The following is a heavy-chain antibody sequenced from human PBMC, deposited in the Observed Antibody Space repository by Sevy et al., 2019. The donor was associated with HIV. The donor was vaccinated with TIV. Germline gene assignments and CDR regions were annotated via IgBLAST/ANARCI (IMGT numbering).Heavy chain of an antibody. Sequence: SETLSLTCTVSGGSISSYYWSWIRQPPGKGLEWIGYIYYSGSTNYNPSLKSRVTISVDTSKNQFSLKLSSVTAADTTVYYCARGPLHWLFDPWGQGTLVTVSS. D-gene: IGHD3-9*01. J-gene: IGHJ5*02. V-gene: IGHV4-59*01. CDR2: IYYSGST. CDR3: ARGPLHWLFDP. CDR1: GGSISSYY.